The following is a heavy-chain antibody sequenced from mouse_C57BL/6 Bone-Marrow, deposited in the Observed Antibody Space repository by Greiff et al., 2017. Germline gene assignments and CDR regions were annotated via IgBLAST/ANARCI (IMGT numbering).Heavy chain of an antibody. CDR2: ISSGSSTI. J-gene: IGHJ1*03. CDR1: GFTFSDYG. Sequence: EVKLMESGGGLVKPGGSLKLSCAASGFTFSDYGMHWVRPAPETGLEWVAYISSGSSTIYYADTVKGRFTISRDNAKNTLFLQMTSLRSEDTAMYYCAYYGSSYGYWYFDVWGTGTTVTVSS. D-gene: IGHD1-1*01. CDR3: AYYGSSYGYWYFDV. V-gene: IGHV5-17*01.